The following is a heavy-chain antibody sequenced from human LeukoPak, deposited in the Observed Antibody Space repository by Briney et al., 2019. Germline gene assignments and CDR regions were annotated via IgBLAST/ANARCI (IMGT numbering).Heavy chain of an antibody. CDR3: ARSWFGELLSPGYSGYYYYYYGMDV. CDR2: INPNSGGT. Sequence: ASVKVSCKASGYTFTGYYMHWVRQAPGQGLEWMGWINPNSGGTNYAQKYQGRVTMTRDTSISTAYMELSRLRSDDTAVYYCARSWFGELLSPGYSGYYYYYYGMDVWGQGTTVTVSS. D-gene: IGHD3-10*01. V-gene: IGHV1-2*02. J-gene: IGHJ6*02. CDR1: GYTFTGYY.